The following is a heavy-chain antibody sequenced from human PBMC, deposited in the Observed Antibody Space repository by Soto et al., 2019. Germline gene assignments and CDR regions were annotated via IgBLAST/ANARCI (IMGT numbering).Heavy chain of an antibody. CDR1: GYTFTSYA. Sequence: GASVKVSCKASGYTFTSYAMHWVRQAPGQRLEWMGWISAYNGNTNYAQKFQGRVTMTTDTSTSTAYMELRSLRSDDTAVYYCARDPAAAAGGYYYYYGMDVWGQGTTVTVSS. CDR3: ARDPAAAAGGYYYYYGMDV. D-gene: IGHD6-13*01. V-gene: IGHV1-18*01. J-gene: IGHJ6*02. CDR2: ISAYNGNT.